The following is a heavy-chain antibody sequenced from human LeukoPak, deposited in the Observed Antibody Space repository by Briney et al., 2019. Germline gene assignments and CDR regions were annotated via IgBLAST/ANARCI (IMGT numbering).Heavy chain of an antibody. CDR2: ISGSGGST. Sequence: GGSLRLSCAASGFTFSSYAMSWVRQAPGKGLEWVSAISGSGGSTYYADSVKGRFTISRDNSKNTLYLQMNSLRAEDTAVYYCARANGGYDLGYFDYWGQGTLVTVSS. V-gene: IGHV3-23*01. CDR1: GFTFSSYA. CDR3: ARANGGYDLGYFDY. J-gene: IGHJ4*02. D-gene: IGHD5-12*01.